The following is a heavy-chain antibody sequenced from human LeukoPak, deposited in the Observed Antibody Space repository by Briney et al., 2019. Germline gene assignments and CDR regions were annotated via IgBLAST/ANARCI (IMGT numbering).Heavy chain of an antibody. D-gene: IGHD6-13*01. J-gene: IGHJ4*02. V-gene: IGHV3-23*01. CDR1: GFTFSSYA. Sequence: PGGSLRLSCAASGFTFSSYAMSWVRQAPGKGLEWVSGISGSGDNTYYADSVKGRFTISRDNAKNSLYLQMNSLRVEDTALYYCAKQSSSWYYFDYWGQGTLVTVSS. CDR2: ISGSGDNT. CDR3: AKQSSSWYYFDY.